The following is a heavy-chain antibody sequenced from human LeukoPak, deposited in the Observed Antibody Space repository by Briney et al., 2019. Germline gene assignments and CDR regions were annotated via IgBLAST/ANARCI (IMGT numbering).Heavy chain of an antibody. D-gene: IGHD5-24*01. CDR1: GGSISSSSYY. CDR3: ARGEMATNYFDY. Sequence: SETLSLTCTVSGGSISSSSYYWGWIRQPPGKGLEWIGSIYYSGSTYYNPSLKSRVTISVDTSKNQFSLKLSSVTAADTAVYYCARGEMATNYFDYWGQGMLVTVSS. V-gene: IGHV4-39*07. CDR2: IYYSGST. J-gene: IGHJ4*02.